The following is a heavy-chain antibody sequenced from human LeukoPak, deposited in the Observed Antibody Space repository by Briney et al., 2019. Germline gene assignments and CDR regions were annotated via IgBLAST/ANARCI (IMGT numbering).Heavy chain of an antibody. D-gene: IGHD1-20*01. Sequence: SDTLALTHSVSGTSITHYFWSWIRQSAGQRLEWIGRISTHGTTTYNPSLNSRVTMSRDTSRSQVSLKLTSVTAADTAIYFCARDVTGTTNAFDIWGQGRMVTVSS. CDR1: GTSITHYF. CDR2: ISTHGTT. J-gene: IGHJ3*02. V-gene: IGHV4-4*07. CDR3: ARDVTGTTNAFDI.